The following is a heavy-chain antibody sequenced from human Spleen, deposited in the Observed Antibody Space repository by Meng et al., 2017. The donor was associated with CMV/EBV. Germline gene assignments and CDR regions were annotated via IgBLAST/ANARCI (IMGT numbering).Heavy chain of an antibody. J-gene: IGHJ6*02. Sequence: LETLSLTCTVSGGSISSGDYYWSWIRQPPGKGLEWIGSIYYSGSTYYNPSLKSRVTISVDTSKNQFSLKLSSVTAADTAVYYCARRISISNYGMDVWGQGTTVTVSS. CDR1: GGSISSGDYY. D-gene: IGHD3-3*01. CDR3: ARRISISNYGMDV. CDR2: IYYSGST. V-gene: IGHV4-39*01.